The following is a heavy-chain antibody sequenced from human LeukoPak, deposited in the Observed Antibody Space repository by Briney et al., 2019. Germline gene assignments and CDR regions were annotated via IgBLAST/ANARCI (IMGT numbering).Heavy chain of an antibody. CDR3: ARDYDPYYYDSSGSSYFDY. Sequence: EASVKVSCKASGYTFTSYYMHWVRQAPGQGLEWMGIINPSGGSTSYAQKFRGRVTMTRDTSTSTVYMELSSLRSEDTAVYYCARDYDPYYYDSSGSSYFDYWGQGTLVTVSS. J-gene: IGHJ4*02. CDR1: GYTFTSYY. D-gene: IGHD3-22*01. CDR2: INPSGGST. V-gene: IGHV1-46*01.